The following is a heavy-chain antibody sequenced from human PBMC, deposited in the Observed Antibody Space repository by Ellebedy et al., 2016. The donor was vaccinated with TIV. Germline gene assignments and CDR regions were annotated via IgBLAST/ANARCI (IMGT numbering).Heavy chain of an antibody. CDR2: INHSGST. CDR3: ARETKPGIAVAPKYYFDY. D-gene: IGHD6-19*01. J-gene: IGHJ4*02. CDR1: GGSFSGYY. V-gene: IGHV4-34*01. Sequence: SETLSLTXAVYGGSFSGYYWSWIRQPPGKGLEWIGEINHSGSTYYNPSLKSRVTISVDTSKNQFSLKLSSVTAADTAVYYCARETKPGIAVAPKYYFDYWGQGTLVTVSS.